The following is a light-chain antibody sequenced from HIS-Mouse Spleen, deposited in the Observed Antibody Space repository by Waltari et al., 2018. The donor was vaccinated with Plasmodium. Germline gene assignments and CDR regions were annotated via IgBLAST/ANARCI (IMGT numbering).Light chain of an antibody. CDR1: VLAKKY. CDR3: YSAADNNRV. J-gene: IGLJ3*02. Sequence: SYELTQPSSVSVSPGQTARITCSGAVLAKKYARWVQQKPGQAPVLVIYKDSERPSGIPERFSGSSSVTTVTLTISGAQVEDEADYYCYSAADNNRVFGGGTKLTVL. CDR2: KDS. V-gene: IGLV3-27*01.